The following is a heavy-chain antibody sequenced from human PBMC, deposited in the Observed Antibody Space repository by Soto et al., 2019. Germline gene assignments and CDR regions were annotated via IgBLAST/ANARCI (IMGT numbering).Heavy chain of an antibody. CDR3: ARPTGYSNWFDP. Sequence: SVKVSCKASGGTFSSYAISWVRQAPGQGLEWMGGIIPIFGTANYAQKFQGRVTITADESTSTAYMELSSLRSEDTAVYYCARPTGYSNWFDPWGQGTLVTVSS. CDR2: IIPIFGTA. CDR1: GGTFSSYA. V-gene: IGHV1-69*13. J-gene: IGHJ5*02. D-gene: IGHD1-1*01.